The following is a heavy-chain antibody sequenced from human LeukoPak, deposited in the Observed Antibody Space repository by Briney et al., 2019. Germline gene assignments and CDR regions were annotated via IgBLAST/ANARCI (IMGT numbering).Heavy chain of an antibody. D-gene: IGHD3-22*01. V-gene: IGHV3-30*18. J-gene: IGHJ4*02. CDR1: GFTFSSYG. CDR3: AKAQKYYYDSSGYPD. CDR2: ISYDGSNK. Sequence: GGSLRLSCAASGFTFSSYGMHWVRQAPGKGLDWVAVISYDGSNKYYADSVKGRFTISRDNSKNTLYLQMNSLRAEDTAVYYCAKAQKYYYDSSGYPDWGQGTLVTVSS.